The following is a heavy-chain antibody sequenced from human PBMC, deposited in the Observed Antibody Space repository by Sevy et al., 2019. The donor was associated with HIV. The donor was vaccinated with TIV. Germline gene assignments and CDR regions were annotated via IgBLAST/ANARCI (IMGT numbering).Heavy chain of an antibody. Sequence: SLKISCAASGFTFTLYAIHWVRQAPCKGLEWVALISYSGTNKYYADSVKGRFTISRDDSKNAAYLKMNNLRTDDTDVYYCARVAVEYCTDDCYHRFDYWGQGPKVTVSS. V-gene: IGHV3-30-3*01. D-gene: IGHD2-21*02. J-gene: IGHJ4*02. CDR1: GFTFTLYA. CDR3: ARVAVEYCTDDCYHRFDY. CDR2: ISYSGTNK.